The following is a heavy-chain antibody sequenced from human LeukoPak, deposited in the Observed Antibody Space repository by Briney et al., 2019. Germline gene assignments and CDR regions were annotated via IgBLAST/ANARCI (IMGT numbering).Heavy chain of an antibody. V-gene: IGHV3-48*01. CDR3: ARDPYDISSGYYSPFDY. D-gene: IGHD3-22*01. CDR2: ISSSSSTI. Sequence: AGGSLRLSCAASGFTFSSYSMNWVRQAPGKGLEWVSYISSSSSTIYYADSVKGRFTISRDNAKNSLYLQMNSLRAEDTAVYYCARDPYDISSGYYSPFDYWGQGTLVTASS. J-gene: IGHJ4*02. CDR1: GFTFSSYS.